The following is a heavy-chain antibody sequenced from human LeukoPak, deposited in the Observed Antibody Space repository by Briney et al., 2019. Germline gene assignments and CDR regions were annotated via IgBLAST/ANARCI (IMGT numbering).Heavy chain of an antibody. J-gene: IGHJ4*02. D-gene: IGHD4-17*01. CDR2: INYDGSDK. V-gene: IGHV3-30*02. Sequence: GGSLRLSCAASGFTFTHFGMHWVRQAPGRGLEGVAFINYDGSDKYYTDSVKGRFTISRDNYKSTLYLQMDSVRTEDTAVYYCARDGPAPSMTSVTSNYWGQGTLVTVSS. CDR1: GFTFTHFG. CDR3: ARDGPAPSMTSVTSNY.